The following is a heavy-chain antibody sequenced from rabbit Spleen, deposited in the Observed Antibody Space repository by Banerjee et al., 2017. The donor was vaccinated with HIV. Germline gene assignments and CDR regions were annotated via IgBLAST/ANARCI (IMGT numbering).Heavy chain of an antibody. J-gene: IGHJ4*01. D-gene: IGHD1-1*01. CDR3: ASGYSDVYFDL. V-gene: IGHV1S39*01. Sequence: QEQLVESGGGLVQPGGSLKLSCKASGFDFSSYGVSWVRQAPGKGLEWIGCIGTGSGSTWYASWVNGRFTISKTSSTTVTLQMTSLTAADTATYFCASGYSDVYFDLWGQGTLVTVS. CDR2: IGTGSGST. CDR1: GFDFSSYG.